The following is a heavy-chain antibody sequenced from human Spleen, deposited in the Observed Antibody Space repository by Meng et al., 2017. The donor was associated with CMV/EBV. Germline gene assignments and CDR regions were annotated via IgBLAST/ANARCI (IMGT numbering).Heavy chain of an antibody. D-gene: IGHD5-18*01. CDR3: ARALHVDTAMEYYFDY. J-gene: IGHJ4*02. V-gene: IGHV4-30-2*04. CDR2: INHSGST. Sequence: GSIDRGGYSWSWIRQPLGRGLEWIGEINHSGSTNYNPSLKSRVTISVDTSKNQFSLKLSSVTAADTAVYYCARALHVDTAMEYYFDYWGQGTLVTVSS. CDR1: GSIDRGGYS.